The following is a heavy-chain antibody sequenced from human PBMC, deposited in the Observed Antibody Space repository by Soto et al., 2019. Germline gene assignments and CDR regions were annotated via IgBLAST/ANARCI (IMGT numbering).Heavy chain of an antibody. D-gene: IGHD3-22*01. CDR3: ARVTYYYDSSGYYYEEDYYFDY. CDR1: GGSISSYY. CDR2: IYTSGST. J-gene: IGHJ4*02. Sequence: QVQLQESGPGLVKPSETLSLTCTVSGGSISSYYWSWIRQPAGKGLEWIWRIYTSGSTNYNPSLKSRVTMSVDTSKNQFSLKLSSVTAADTAVYYCARVTYYYDSSGYYYEEDYYFDYWGQGTLVTVSS. V-gene: IGHV4-4*07.